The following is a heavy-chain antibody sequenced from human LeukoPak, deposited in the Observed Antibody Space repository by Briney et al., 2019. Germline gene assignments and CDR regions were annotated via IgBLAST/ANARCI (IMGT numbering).Heavy chain of an antibody. D-gene: IGHD5-18*01. CDR3: ARVRGRVDTAMGTFDY. CDR1: GGSISSHY. J-gene: IGHJ4*02. V-gene: IGHV4-59*11. Sequence: PSETLSLTCTVSGGSISSHYWSWIRQPPGKGLEWIGYIYYSGSTNYNPSLKSRTTISVDTSKNQFSLKLSSVTAADTAVYYCARVRGRVDTAMGTFDYWGQGTLVTVSS. CDR2: IYYSGST.